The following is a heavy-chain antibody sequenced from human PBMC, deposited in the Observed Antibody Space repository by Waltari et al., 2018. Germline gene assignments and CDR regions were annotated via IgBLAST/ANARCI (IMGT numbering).Heavy chain of an antibody. CDR2: HRSKAYGGTT. Sequence: EVQLVEYGGGLVQPGRSLRLSCTASGFTFGDYAMSWFRQAPVKGLEWVSFHRSKAYGGTTEYVASVKGRFTISRDDAKSIAYLQMNSLKTEDTAVYYCTREFRAISSGWHLSYYYYYYGMDVWGQGTTVTVSS. J-gene: IGHJ6*02. D-gene: IGHD6-19*01. CDR1: GFTFGDYA. V-gene: IGHV3-49*03. CDR3: TREFRAISSGWHLSYYYYYYGMDV.